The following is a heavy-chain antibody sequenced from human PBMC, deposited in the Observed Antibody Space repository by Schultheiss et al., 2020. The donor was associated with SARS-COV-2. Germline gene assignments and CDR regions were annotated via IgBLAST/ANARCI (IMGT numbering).Heavy chain of an antibody. CDR1: GYNFANYG. J-gene: IGHJ4*02. CDR3: ARGSPKRRDGYNDWDY. Sequence: SVKVSCKASGYNFANYGISWVRQAPGQGLEWMGGIIPIFGTANYAQKFQGRVTITADESTSTAYMELSSLRSEDTAVYYCARGSPKRRDGYNDWDYWGQGTLVTVSS. CDR2: IIPIFGTA. D-gene: IGHD5-24*01. V-gene: IGHV1-69*13.